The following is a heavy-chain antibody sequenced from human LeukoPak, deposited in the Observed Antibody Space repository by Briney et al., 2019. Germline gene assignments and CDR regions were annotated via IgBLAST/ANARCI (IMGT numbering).Heavy chain of an antibody. CDR3: ASISN. J-gene: IGHJ4*02. CDR1: GFTFSSYS. V-gene: IGHV3-21*04. Sequence: GGSLRLSCAASGFTFSSYSMSWVRQAPGKGLEWVSSIFISSSYIYYADSVKGRFTISRDISKNTLYLQMNSLRAEDTAVYYCASISNWGQGILVTVSS. CDR2: IFISSSYI.